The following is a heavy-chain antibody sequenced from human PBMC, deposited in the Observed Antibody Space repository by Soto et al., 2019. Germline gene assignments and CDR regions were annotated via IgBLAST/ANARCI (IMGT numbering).Heavy chain of an antibody. CDR1: GGSISSSSYY. CDR3: ARPSDTAMVRGYYYGMDV. Sequence: SETLSLTCTVSGGSISSSSYYWGWIRQPPGKGLEWIGSIYYSGSTYYNPSLKSRVTISVDTSKNQFSLNLSSVTAADTAVYYCARPSDTAMVRGYYYGMDVWGQGTTVTVSS. CDR2: IYYSGST. J-gene: IGHJ6*02. V-gene: IGHV4-39*01. D-gene: IGHD5-18*01.